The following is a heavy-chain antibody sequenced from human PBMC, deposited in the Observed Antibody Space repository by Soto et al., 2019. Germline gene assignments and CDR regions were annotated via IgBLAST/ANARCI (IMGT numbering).Heavy chain of an antibody. Sequence: QVQLVQSGAEVRKPRSSVRVSCKSSGGIFRSHAISWVRQAPGQGLEWMGAIIPQFPTPYYAQKFQGRVTITADESSSTAYMALNSLSSDDTAVYFCARDAADTPMVYWGQGTLLTVSS. J-gene: IGHJ4*02. V-gene: IGHV1-69*01. D-gene: IGHD5-18*01. CDR3: ARDAADTPMVY. CDR1: GGIFRSHA. CDR2: IIPQFPTP.